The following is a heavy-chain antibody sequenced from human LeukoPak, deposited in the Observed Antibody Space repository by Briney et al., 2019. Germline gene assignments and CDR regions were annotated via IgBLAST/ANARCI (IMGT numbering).Heavy chain of an antibody. J-gene: IGHJ6*03. CDR1: GYTFTSYD. V-gene: IGHV1-8*03. CDR3: ARGPRRWPYYYYYMVV. CDR2: MNPNSGNT. Sequence: ASVKVSCKTSGYTFTSYDINWVRQATGQGLEWMGWMNPNSGNTGNAQKFQGRVTITRNTSISTAYMELSSLRSEDTAVYYCARGPRRWPYYYYYMVVWGKGTTVTVSS.